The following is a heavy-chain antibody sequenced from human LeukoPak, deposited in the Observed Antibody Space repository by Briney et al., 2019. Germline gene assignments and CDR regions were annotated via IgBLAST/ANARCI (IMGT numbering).Heavy chain of an antibody. Sequence: ASVKVSCKASGYTFTSYGISWVRQAPGQGLEWMGWISAYNGNTNYAQKLQGRVTMTTDTSTSTAYMELRSLRSDDTAVYYCARDRRYSSSWFVSLYYYYYGMDVWRQRTTVTLSS. D-gene: IGHD6-13*01. V-gene: IGHV1-18*01. CDR1: GYTFTSYG. CDR2: ISAYNGNT. J-gene: IGHJ6*02. CDR3: ARDRRYSSSWFVSLYYYYYGMDV.